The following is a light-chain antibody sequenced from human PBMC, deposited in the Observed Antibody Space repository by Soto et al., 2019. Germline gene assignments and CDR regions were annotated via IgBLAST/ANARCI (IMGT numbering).Light chain of an antibody. J-gene: IGKJ3*01. Sequence: EIVMTQSPATLSVSPGERATLSCRASQSVSSNLAWYQQKPGQAPRLLIYGASTRATGIPARFSGSGSGTEVTLNISSLQSEDFAVYYCQQYNNWPPFTFGPGTKVDIK. CDR3: QQYNNWPPFT. CDR1: QSVSSN. CDR2: GAS. V-gene: IGKV3-15*01.